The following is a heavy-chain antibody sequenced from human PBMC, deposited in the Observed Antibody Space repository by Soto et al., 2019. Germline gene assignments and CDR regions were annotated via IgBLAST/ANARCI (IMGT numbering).Heavy chain of an antibody. CDR2: INSDGSST. CDR1: GFTFSSYW. CDR3: ARATVTYAPPYVY. V-gene: IGHV3-74*01. D-gene: IGHD4-17*01. Sequence: EVQLVESGGGLVQPGGSLRLSCAASGFTFSSYWMHWVRQAPGKGLVWVSRINSDGSSTSYADSVKGRFTSSRDNAKNTLYLQMNSMRAGDTAVYYCARATVTYAPPYVYWGQGTLVTVSS. J-gene: IGHJ4*02.